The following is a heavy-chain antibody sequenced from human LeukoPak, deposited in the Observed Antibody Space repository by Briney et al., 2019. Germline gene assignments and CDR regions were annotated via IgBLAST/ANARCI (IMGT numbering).Heavy chain of an antibody. CDR1: GGSISSYY. D-gene: IGHD3-3*01. V-gene: IGHV4-59*01. J-gene: IGHJ4*02. CDR3: TRASVRHDDFWSGYRDYYVDY. Sequence: PSETLSLTCTVSGGSISSYYWSWIRQPPGKGLEWIGYIYYSGSTNYNPSLKSRVTISVDTSKNQFSLKLSSVTAADTAVYYCTRASVRHDDFWSGYRDYYVDYWGQGTLVTVSS. CDR2: IYYSGST.